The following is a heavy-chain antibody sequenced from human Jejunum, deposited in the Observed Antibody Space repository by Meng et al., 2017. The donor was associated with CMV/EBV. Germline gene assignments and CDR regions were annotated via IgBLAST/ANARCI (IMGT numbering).Heavy chain of an antibody. CDR3: ARAGGIYDSPDV. D-gene: IGHD3-3*01. Sequence: AASGFTFKNYVMTWVRQAPGKGLGWVSSISASGGSTFYADSVKGRCSISRDNAKNSLYLQMNSLRAEDTAVYYCARAGGIYDSPDVWGQGTTVTVSS. CDR2: ISASGGST. J-gene: IGHJ6*02. V-gene: IGHV3-23*01. CDR1: GFTFKNYV.